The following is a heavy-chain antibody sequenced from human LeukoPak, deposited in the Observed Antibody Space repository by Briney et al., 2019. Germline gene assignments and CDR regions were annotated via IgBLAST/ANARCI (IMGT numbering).Heavy chain of an antibody. CDR3: ARHCSGGTCPLSFDAFDI. J-gene: IGHJ3*02. Sequence: SETLSLTCAVYGGSFSGYYWGWIRQPPGKGLEWIGSIYYSGSTYYNPSLKSRVTMSLDPSKNQFSLKLNSVTASDTAMYYCARHCSGGTCPLSFDAFDIWGQGTMVTVSS. D-gene: IGHD2-15*01. CDR2: IYYSGST. CDR1: GGSFSGYY. V-gene: IGHV4-59*08.